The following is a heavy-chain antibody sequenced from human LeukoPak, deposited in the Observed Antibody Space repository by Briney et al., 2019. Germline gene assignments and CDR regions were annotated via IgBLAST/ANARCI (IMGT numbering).Heavy chain of an antibody. CDR1: GFTVSNSN. CDR3: ARHRELGV. V-gene: IGHV3-66*04. D-gene: IGHD3-16*01. J-gene: IGHJ4*02. CDR2: IHIAGGT. Sequence: GGSLRLSCEASGFTVSNSNINWVRQAPGKGLEWVSIIHIAGGTNYADSVEGGFTISRDNSKNTVYLQMNSLRVEDTAVYYCARHRELGVWGQGTLVTVSS.